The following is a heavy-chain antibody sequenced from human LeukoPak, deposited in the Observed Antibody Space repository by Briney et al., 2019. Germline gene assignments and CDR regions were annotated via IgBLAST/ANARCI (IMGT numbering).Heavy chain of an antibody. CDR2: IRYDGSNK. V-gene: IGHV3-30*02. J-gene: IGHJ4*02. CDR1: GFTFSSYG. Sequence: PGGSLRLSCAASGFTFSSYGMHWVRQAPGKGLEWVAFIRYDGSNKYYADSVKGRFTISRDNSKNTLYLQMNSLRAEDTAVYYCARPPVYAIYGFDYWGQGTLVTVSS. CDR3: ARPPVYAIYGFDY. D-gene: IGHD2-8*01.